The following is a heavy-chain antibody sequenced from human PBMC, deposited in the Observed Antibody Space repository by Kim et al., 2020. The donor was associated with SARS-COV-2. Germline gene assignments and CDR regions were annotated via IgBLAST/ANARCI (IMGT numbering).Heavy chain of an antibody. CDR2: IWTTADPEMI. J-gene: IGHJ4*02. CDR3: VKDDADGSTDS. V-gene: IGHV3-9*01. CDR1: GFTFGTYV. D-gene: IGHD2-8*01. Sequence: GGSLRLSCAASGFTFGTYVMHWVRQPPGKGLELVASIWTTADPEMIAYGDPVKGRFTISRDDAKNSLYLQMNSLRVEDTALYYCVKDDADGSTDSWGQGTLVTVSS.